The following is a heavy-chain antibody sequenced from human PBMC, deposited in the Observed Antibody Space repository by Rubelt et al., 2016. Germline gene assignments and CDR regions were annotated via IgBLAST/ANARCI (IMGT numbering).Heavy chain of an antibody. CDR2: IYYSGST. CDR1: GGSISSYY. V-gene: IGHV4-59*12. J-gene: IGHJ4*02. D-gene: IGHD3-10*01. Sequence: QVQLQESGPGLVKPSETLSLTCTVSGGSISSYYWSWIRQPPGKGLEWIGYIYYSGSTNYNPSLKSLVTISVDTSKNQFSLKLSSVTAADTAVYYCARGKRITMVRGGYYFDYWGQGTLVTVSS. CDR3: ARGKRITMVRGGYYFDY.